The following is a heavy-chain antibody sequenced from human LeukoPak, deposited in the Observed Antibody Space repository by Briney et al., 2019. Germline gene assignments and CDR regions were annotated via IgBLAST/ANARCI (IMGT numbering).Heavy chain of an antibody. CDR2: ISYDGSNK. V-gene: IGHV3-30-3*01. CDR1: GFTFSSYA. Sequence: GGSLRLSCAASGFTFSSYAMHWVRQAPGKGLEWVAVISYDGSNKYYADSVKGRFTISRDSAKNSLYLQMNSLRVEDTAVYYCLQRGFDYWGQGALVTVSS. D-gene: IGHD3-16*01. J-gene: IGHJ4*02. CDR3: LQRGFDY.